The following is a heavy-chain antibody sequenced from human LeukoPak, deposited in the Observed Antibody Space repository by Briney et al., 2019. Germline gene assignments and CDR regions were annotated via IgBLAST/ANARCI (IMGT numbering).Heavy chain of an antibody. D-gene: IGHD3-3*01. V-gene: IGHV4-4*09. CDR1: GGSISSYY. CDR2: IYTSGST. J-gene: IGHJ5*02. Sequence: SETLSLTCTVSGGSISSYYWSWIRHPPGKGLEWIGYIYTSGSTNYNPSLKSRVTISVDTSKNQFSLKLSSATAADTAVYYCARHAFRTYDFWSGYLAWFDPWGQGTLVNVSS. CDR3: ARHAFRTYDFWSGYLAWFDP.